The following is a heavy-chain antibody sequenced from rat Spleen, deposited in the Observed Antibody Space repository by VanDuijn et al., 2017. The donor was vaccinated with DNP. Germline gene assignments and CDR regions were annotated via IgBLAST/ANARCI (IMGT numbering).Heavy chain of an antibody. CDR3: ATHGSISTISTGAMYV. CDR1: GFTFSDYS. CDR2: IVYDGSGT. J-gene: IGHJ4*01. D-gene: IGHD1-2*01. V-gene: IGHV5S10*01. Sequence: EVQLVESGGGLVQPGRSLKLSCAASGFTFSDYSMAWVRQAPKKGLEWVATIVYDGSGTYYGESVTGRFTISRDNAKTTLYLQMDSLRSEDTATYYCATHGSISTISTGAMYVWGQGTCVTVSS.